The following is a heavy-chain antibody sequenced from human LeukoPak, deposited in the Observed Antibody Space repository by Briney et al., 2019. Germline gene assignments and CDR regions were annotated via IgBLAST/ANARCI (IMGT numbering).Heavy chain of an antibody. V-gene: IGHV4-30-4*01. D-gene: IGHD3-10*01. J-gene: IGHJ4*02. Sequence: SETLSLTCTVSGGSISSGDYYWSWIRQPPGKGLEWIGYIYYSGSTYYNPSLKSRVTISVDTSKNQFSLKLCSVTAADTAVYYCARESYYGSGSYYNVFDYWGQGTLVTVSS. CDR1: GGSISSGDYY. CDR2: IYYSGST. CDR3: ARESYYGSGSYYNVFDY.